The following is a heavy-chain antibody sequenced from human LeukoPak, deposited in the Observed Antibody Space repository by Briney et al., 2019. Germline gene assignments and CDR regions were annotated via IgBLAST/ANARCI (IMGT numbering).Heavy chain of an antibody. Sequence: GGSLRLSCAASGFTFSDYYMSWIRQAPGKGLEWASYISSSGRTIYYADSVKGRFTISRDNAKNSLYLQMNSLRAEDTAVYYCASRRWPGGFDIWGQGTMVTVSS. CDR2: ISSSGRTI. CDR3: ASRRWPGGFDI. D-gene: IGHD5-24*01. V-gene: IGHV3-11*01. CDR1: GFTFSDYY. J-gene: IGHJ3*02.